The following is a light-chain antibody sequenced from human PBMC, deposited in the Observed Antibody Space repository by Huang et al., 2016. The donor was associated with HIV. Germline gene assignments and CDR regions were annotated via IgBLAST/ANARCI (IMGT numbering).Light chain of an antibody. J-gene: IGKJ2*01. CDR2: GVS. Sequence: VMTQSPATLSVSPGETVTLSCRSSQSVTSNLAWYQQRPGQAPRLLIYGVSARADEIPARFSGGGSGTEFSLTINNLQSEDFAVYYCQHYNTFGQGTKLEIK. CDR1: QSVTSN. CDR3: QHYNT. V-gene: IGKV3-15*01.